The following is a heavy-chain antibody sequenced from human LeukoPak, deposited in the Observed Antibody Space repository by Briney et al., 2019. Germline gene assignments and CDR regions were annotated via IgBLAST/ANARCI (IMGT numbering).Heavy chain of an antibody. CDR3: ARVWYSSGWYEDY. D-gene: IGHD6-19*01. J-gene: IGHJ4*02. CDR2: ISAYNGNT. Sequence: ASVKVSCKASGYTFTSYGISWVRQAPGQGLEWMGWISAYNGNTNYAQKLQGRVTMTTDTSTSTACMELRSLRSDDTAVYYCARVWYSSGWYEDYWGQGTLVTVSS. CDR1: GYTFTSYG. V-gene: IGHV1-18*01.